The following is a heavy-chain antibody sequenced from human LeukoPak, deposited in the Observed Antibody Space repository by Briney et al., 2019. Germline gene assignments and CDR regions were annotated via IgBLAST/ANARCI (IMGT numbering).Heavy chain of an antibody. V-gene: IGHV3-21*01. J-gene: IGHJ4*02. D-gene: IGHD6-13*01. Sequence: AGGSLRLSCAASGFTFSSYSMTWVRQAPGKGLEWVSSISSSSSYIYYADSVKGRFTISRDNAKNSLYLQMNSLRAEDTAVYYCARENRAAAGTFDYWGQGTLVTVSS. CDR2: ISSSSSYI. CDR3: ARENRAAAGTFDY. CDR1: GFTFSSYS.